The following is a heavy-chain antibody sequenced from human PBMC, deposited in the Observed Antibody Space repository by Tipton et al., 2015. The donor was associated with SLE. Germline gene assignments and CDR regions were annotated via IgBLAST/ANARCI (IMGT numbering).Heavy chain of an antibody. J-gene: IGHJ4*02. CDR1: GASISGSH. CDR2: IYYSGST. CDR3: ARDKGVTGSGFDS. Sequence: TLSLTCTVSGASISGSHWTWIRQSPGKGLEWIGNIYYSGSTNYNPSLKSRVTISLDTSTNQFFLNLNSVTAADTAVYYCARDKGVTGSGFDSWGQGSLVTVSS. V-gene: IGHV4-59*01. D-gene: IGHD2-8*02.